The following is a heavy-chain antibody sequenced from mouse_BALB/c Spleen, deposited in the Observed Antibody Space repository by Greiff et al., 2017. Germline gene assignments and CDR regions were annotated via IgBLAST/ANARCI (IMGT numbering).Heavy chain of an antibody. CDR1: GFTFSSYT. Sequence: DVMLVESGGGLVKPGGSLKLSCAASGFTFSSYTMSWVRQTPEKRLEWVATISSGGGNTYYPHSVKGRFTISRDNAKNNLYLQMSSLRSEDTALYYCARFYYYAMDYWGQGTSVTVSS. CDR3: ARFYYYAMDY. V-gene: IGHV5-9*03. J-gene: IGHJ4*01. CDR2: ISSGGGNT.